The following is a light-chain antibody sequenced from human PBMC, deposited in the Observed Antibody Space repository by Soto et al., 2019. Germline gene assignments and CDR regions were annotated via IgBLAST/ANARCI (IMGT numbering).Light chain of an antibody. CDR3: QQYNYWPPSIT. Sequence: EILMTQSPATLSVSPGERATLSCRASRSVSSNLAWYQQKPGQAPRLLIYGASSRATGVPARFIGSGTGTEFTLTISSLQSEDFAVYSCQQYNYWPPSITFGQGTRLEIK. CDR1: RSVSSN. J-gene: IGKJ5*01. V-gene: IGKV3-15*01. CDR2: GAS.